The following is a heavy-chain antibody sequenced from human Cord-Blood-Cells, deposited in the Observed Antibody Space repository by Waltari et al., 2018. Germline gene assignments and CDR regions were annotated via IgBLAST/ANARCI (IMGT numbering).Heavy chain of an antibody. D-gene: IGHD1-26*01. CDR3: AKDRDSGSYYYFDY. CDR1: GSPFSSFA. J-gene: IGHJ4*02. V-gene: IGHV3-23*01. CDR2: ISGSGGST. Sequence: EVQLLESGGGLVQPVGSLRLSCAASGSPFSSFAMSLVRQAPGKGVEWVSAISGSGGSTYYADSVKGRFTISRDNSKNTLYLQMNSLRAEDTAVYYCAKDRDSGSYYYFDYWGQGTLVTVSS.